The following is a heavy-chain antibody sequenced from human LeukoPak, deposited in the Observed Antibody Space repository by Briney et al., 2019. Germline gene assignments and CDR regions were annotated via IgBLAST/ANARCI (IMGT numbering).Heavy chain of an antibody. V-gene: IGHV1-24*01. J-gene: IGHJ6*02. Sequence: EASVKVSCKASGGTFSSYAISWVRQAPGQGLEWMGGFDPEDGETIYAQKFQGRVTMTEDTSTDTAYMELSSLRSEDTAVYYCATDNYGYYYGMDVWGQGTTVTVSS. CDR3: ATDNYGYYYGMDV. D-gene: IGHD4-11*01. CDR1: GGTFSSYA. CDR2: FDPEDGET.